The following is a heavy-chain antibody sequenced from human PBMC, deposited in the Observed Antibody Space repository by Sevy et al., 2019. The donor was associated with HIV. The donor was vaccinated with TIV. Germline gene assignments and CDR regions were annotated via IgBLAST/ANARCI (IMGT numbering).Heavy chain of an antibody. J-gene: IGHJ4*02. CDR2: FDPEDDET. Sequence: ASVKASCKVSGYTLTELSMHWVRQVPGKGLEWMGSFDPEDDETIYAQKFQGRITMTEDTSTDTAYMELSSLRSEDTAVYYCATTKDYYENSGDPFDYWGQGTLVTVSS. CDR3: ATTKDYYENSGDPFDY. CDR1: GYTLTELS. D-gene: IGHD3-22*01. V-gene: IGHV1-24*01.